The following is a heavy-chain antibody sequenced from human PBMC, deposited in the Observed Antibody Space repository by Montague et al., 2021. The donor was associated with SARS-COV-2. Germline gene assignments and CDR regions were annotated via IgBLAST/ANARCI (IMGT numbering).Heavy chain of an antibody. Sequence: SETRSLTCAVYGGSFSGYHWSWIRQPPGKGLEWTGEINHSGSTNYNPSLKSRVTISVDTSKNQFSLKLSSVTAADTAVYYCARGGRQWLVIDPRYYFDYWGQGTLVTVSS. V-gene: IGHV4-34*01. CDR3: ARGGRQWLVIDPRYYFDY. D-gene: IGHD6-19*01. J-gene: IGHJ4*01. CDR1: GGSFSGYH. CDR2: INHSGST.